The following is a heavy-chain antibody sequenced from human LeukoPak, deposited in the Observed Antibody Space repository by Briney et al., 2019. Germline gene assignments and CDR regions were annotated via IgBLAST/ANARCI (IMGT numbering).Heavy chain of an antibody. CDR3: ARTCGGDCYFQDAFDI. J-gene: IGHJ3*02. D-gene: IGHD2-21*02. CDR1: GGPISSGGYS. CDR2: IYHSGST. V-gene: IGHV4-30-2*01. Sequence: SQTLSLTCAVSGGPISSGGYSWSWIRQPPGKGLEWIGYIYHSGSTYYNPSLKSRVTISVDRSKNQFSLKLSSVTAADTAVYYCARTCGGDCYFQDAFDIWGQGTMVTVSS.